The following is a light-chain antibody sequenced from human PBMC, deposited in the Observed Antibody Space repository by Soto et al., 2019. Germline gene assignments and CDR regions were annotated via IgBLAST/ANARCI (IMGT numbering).Light chain of an antibody. CDR3: AAWDDSLSGVV. CDR1: NSDVGGYNY. V-gene: IGLV2-14*01. Sequence: QSALTQPASVSGSPGQSITISCTGTNSDVGGYNYVSWYQQHPGKAPELMIYEVSHRPSGVPDRFSGSMSGTAASLAIGGLRSEDEADYYCAAWDDSLSGVVFGGGTKLTVL. J-gene: IGLJ2*01. CDR2: EVS.